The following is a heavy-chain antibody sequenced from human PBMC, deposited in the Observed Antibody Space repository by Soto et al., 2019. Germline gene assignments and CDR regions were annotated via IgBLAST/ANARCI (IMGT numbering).Heavy chain of an antibody. Sequence: GGSLRLSCAASGFTFTRYSMNWVRQAPGKGLEWVSSISSTTNYIYYGDSMKGRFTISRDNAKNSLYLEMNSLRAEDTAVYYCARESEDLTSNFDYCGQGTLVTVSS. CDR1: GFTFTRYS. V-gene: IGHV3-21*06. CDR3: ARESEDLTSNFDY. J-gene: IGHJ4*02. CDR2: ISSTTNYI.